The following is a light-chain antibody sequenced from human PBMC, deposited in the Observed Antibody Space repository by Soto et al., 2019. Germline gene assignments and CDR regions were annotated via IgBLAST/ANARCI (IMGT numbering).Light chain of an antibody. CDR2: EVS. CDR3: SSYAGSNVL. V-gene: IGLV2-8*01. Sequence: QSALTQPPSASGSPGQSVTISCTGTSSDVGGYNDVSWYQQHPGKAPKLMIFEVSERPSGVPDRFSGSKSGNTASLTVSGLQAEDDADYYCSSYAGSNVLFGGGTKVTVL. CDR1: SSDVGGYND. J-gene: IGLJ2*01.